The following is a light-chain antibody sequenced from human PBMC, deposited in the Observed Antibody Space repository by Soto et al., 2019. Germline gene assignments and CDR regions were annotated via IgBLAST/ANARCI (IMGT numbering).Light chain of an antibody. Sequence: QSVLTQPASVSESPGQSITISCTGSSCDVGAYNYVSWYQQHPDKAPKLMIYDVNNRPSGVSDRFSGSKSGNTASLTISGLQAEDEADYYCTSFTSSSTYVFGTGTKVTVL. V-gene: IGLV2-14*01. CDR3: TSFTSSSTYV. CDR1: SCDVGAYNY. J-gene: IGLJ1*01. CDR2: DVN.